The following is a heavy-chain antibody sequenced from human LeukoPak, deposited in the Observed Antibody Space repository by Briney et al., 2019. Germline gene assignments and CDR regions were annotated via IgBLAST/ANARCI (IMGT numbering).Heavy chain of an antibody. CDR3: ASADPSRWQWLVLSNYYGMDV. D-gene: IGHD6-19*01. V-gene: IGHV3-30*03. CDR2: ISYDGSNK. J-gene: IGHJ6*02. Sequence: GGSLRLSCAASVCSFSNNGMHWVRQAPGKGLEWVAVISYDGSNKYYADSVKGRFTISRDNSKNTLYLQMNSLRAEDTAVYYCASADPSRWQWLVLSNYYGMDVWGQGTTVTVSS. CDR1: VCSFSNNG.